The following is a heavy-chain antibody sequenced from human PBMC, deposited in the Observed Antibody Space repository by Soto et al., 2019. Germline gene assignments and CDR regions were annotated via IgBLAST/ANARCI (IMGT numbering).Heavy chain of an antibody. V-gene: IGHV4-59*02. CDR1: GGSVTSYY. J-gene: IGHJ6*02. D-gene: IGHD2-21*02. CDR2: LYYRGST. CDR3: ARGADCTHLASYHYGLDV. Sequence: SETLSLTCTVSGGSVTSYYWSWIRQPPGKGMESIAYLYYRGSTSYNPSLKSRLNMSGYMSKIRFSLPLTSVTAGDTAVYCCARGADCTHLASYHYGLDVWGQGTTVTVSS.